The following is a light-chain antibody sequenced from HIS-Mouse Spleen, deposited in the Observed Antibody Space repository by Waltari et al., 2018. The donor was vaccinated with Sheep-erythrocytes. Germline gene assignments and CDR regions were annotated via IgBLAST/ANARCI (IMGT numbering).Light chain of an antibody. J-gene: IGLJ3*02. Sequence: QSALTQPASVSGSPGQSIPISCTGTSSDVGCYNLVPWYHQHPGKAPKLMIYEGSKRPSGVSNRFSGSKSGNTASLTISGLQAEDEADYYCCSYAGSSTPWVFGGGTKLTVL. CDR3: CSYAGSSTPWV. CDR1: SSDVGCYNL. V-gene: IGLV2-23*01. CDR2: EGS.